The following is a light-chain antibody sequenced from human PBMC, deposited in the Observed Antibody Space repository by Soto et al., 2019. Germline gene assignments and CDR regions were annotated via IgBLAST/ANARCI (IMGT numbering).Light chain of an antibody. CDR1: QSIDRG. Sequence: DIPMTQSPSTLPASVGDRVTITCRASQSIDRGLAWYQPRPGKAHKILIYHASSFETGVPSRFSGSGSGTEFTLTISSLQPHDFAVYFCQQCSSWPTITAGQGTREVIK. V-gene: IGKV1-5*01. CDR3: QQCSSWPTIT. CDR2: HAS. J-gene: IGKJ5*01.